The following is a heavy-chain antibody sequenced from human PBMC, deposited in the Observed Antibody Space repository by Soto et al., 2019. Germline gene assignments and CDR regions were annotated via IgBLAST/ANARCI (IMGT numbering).Heavy chain of an antibody. CDR3: ASDGGTGGDMEFGY. CDR2: INAGNGNT. CDR1: GYTFTSYA. Sequence: XSVKVSCKASGYTFTSYAMHWVRQAPGQRLEWMGWINAGNGNTKYSQKFQGRVTITRDTSASTAYMELSSLRSEDTAVYYCASDGGTGGDMEFGYWGQGTLVTVSS. J-gene: IGHJ4*02. D-gene: IGHD2-15*01. V-gene: IGHV1-3*01.